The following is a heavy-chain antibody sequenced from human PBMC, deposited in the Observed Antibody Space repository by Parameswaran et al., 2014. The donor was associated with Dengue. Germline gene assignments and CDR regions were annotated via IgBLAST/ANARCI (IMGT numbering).Heavy chain of an antibody. Sequence: WIRQPPGKGLEWIGEIYHSGSTNYNPSLKSRVTISVDKSKNQFSLKLSSVTAADTAVYYCARDLSYYDSTRRDAFDIWGQGTMVTVSS. D-gene: IGHD3-22*01. CDR3: ARDLSYYDSTRRDAFDI. J-gene: IGHJ3*02. CDR2: IYHSGST. V-gene: IGHV4-4*02.